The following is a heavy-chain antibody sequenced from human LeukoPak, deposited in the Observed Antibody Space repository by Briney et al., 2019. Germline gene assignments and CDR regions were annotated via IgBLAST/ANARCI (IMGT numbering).Heavy chain of an antibody. D-gene: IGHD3-22*01. CDR3: ARGLRYYDSSGYPEYFQH. V-gene: IGHV3-48*03. J-gene: IGHJ1*01. CDR1: GFTFSSYE. CDR2: ISSSGSTI. Sequence: GGSLRLSCAASGFTFSSYEMNWVRQAPGTGLEWVSYISSSGSTIYYADSVKGRFTISRDNAKNSLYLQMNSLRAEDTAVYYCARGLRYYDSSGYPEYFQHWGQGTLVTVSS.